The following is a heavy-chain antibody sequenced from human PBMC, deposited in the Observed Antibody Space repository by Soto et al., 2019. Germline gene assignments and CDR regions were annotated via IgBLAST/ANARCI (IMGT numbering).Heavy chain of an antibody. V-gene: IGHV1-3*01. Sequence: ASVKVSCKASGYTFTSYAMHWVRQAPGQRLEWMGWINAGNGNTKYSQKFQGRVTITRDTSASTAYMELSSLRSEDTAVYYCAREGSHCGGDCYRDYWGQGTLVTVSS. CDR2: INAGNGNT. CDR3: AREGSHCGGDCYRDY. CDR1: GYTFTSYA. D-gene: IGHD2-21*02. J-gene: IGHJ4*02.